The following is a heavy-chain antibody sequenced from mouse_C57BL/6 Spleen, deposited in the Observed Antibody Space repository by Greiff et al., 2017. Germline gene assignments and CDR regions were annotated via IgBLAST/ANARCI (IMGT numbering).Heavy chain of an antibody. J-gene: IGHJ4*01. V-gene: IGHV1-69*01. CDR3: ARGSYDPYAMDY. D-gene: IGHD2-3*01. Sequence: QVQLQQPGAELVMPGASVKLSCKASGYTFTSYWMHWVKQRPGQGLEWIGEIDPSDSYTNYNQKFKGKSTLTVDKSSSTAYMQLSSLTSEDSAVYYCARGSYDPYAMDYWGQGTSVTVSS. CDR2: IDPSDSYT. CDR1: GYTFTSYW.